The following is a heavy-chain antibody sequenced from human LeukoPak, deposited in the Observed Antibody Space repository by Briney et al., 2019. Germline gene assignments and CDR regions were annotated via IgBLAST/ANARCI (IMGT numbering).Heavy chain of an antibody. Sequence: PSETLSLTCSVPADSITIYYWTWIRQPPGKGLEWIGYIDHTGSTNYSPSLNSRVTISRDTSKNHFSLRLSSLTAADTAVYYCARDSSYSYYYYMDVWGKGTTVTVSS. J-gene: IGHJ6*03. CDR2: IDHTGST. V-gene: IGHV4-59*01. CDR3: ARDSSYSYYYYMDV. D-gene: IGHD6-6*01. CDR1: ADSITIYY.